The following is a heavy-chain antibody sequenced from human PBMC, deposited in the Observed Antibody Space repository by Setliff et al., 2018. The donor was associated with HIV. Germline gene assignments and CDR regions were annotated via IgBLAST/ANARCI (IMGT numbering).Heavy chain of an antibody. CDR1: GFTFSSYG. CDR3: ATGYYYDSKRAFDF. Sequence: QAGGSLRLSCAASGFTFSSYGMHWVRQAPGKGLEWVALIWYDGTNKYYTDSVKGRLTISRDSSKNTLYLQMNSLRDEDTAVYHCATGYYYDSKRAFDFWGQGTMVTVSS. D-gene: IGHD3-22*01. J-gene: IGHJ3*01. V-gene: IGHV3-33*01. CDR2: IWYDGTNK.